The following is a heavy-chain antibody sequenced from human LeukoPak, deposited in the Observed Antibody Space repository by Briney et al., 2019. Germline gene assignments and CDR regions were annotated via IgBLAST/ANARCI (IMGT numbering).Heavy chain of an antibody. CDR1: GFTFSSYA. V-gene: IGHV3-23*01. D-gene: IGHD3-3*01. CDR3: AKVSLEWLLFD. J-gene: IGHJ4*02. Sequence: GGSLRLSCAASGFTFSSYAMSWVRQAPGKGLERVSAISGSGGSTYYADSVKGRFTISRDNSKNTLYLQMNSLRAEDTAVYYCAKVSLEWLLFDWGQGTLVTVSS. CDR2: ISGSGGST.